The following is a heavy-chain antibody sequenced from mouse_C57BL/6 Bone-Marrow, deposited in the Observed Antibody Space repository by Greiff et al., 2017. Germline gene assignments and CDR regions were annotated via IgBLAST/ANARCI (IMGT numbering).Heavy chain of an antibody. J-gene: IGHJ3*01. Sequence: QVQLQQPGAELVKPGASVKMSCKASGYSFTSYWMQWVKQRPGKGLEWIGEIDPSDSSTNSNQKFKGKATLTVDTSASTAYMQLSSLTTEDSAVXYWAREDYYYGRGAWFAYWGQGTLVTVSA. D-gene: IGHD1-1*01. V-gene: IGHV1-50*01. CDR1: GYSFTSYW. CDR3: AREDYYYGRGAWFAY. CDR2: IDPSDSST.